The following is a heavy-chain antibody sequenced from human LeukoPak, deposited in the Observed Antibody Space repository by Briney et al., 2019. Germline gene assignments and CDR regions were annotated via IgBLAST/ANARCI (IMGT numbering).Heavy chain of an antibody. CDR3: ARDGSVWDTAMDRSPNPYYYYYGMDV. J-gene: IGHJ6*02. CDR1: GYTFTSYY. V-gene: IGHV1-46*01. CDR2: INPSGGST. Sequence: ASVKVSCKASGYTFTSYYMHWVRQAPGQGLEWMGIINPSGGSTSYAQKFQGRVTMTRDTSTSTVYMELSSLRSEDTAVYFCARDGSVWDTAMDRSPNPYYYYYGMDVWGQGTTVTVSS. D-gene: IGHD5-18*01.